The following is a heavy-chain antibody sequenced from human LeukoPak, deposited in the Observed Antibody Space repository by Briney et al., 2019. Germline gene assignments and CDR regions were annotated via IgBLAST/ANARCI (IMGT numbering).Heavy chain of an antibody. Sequence: PSQTLSLTCTVSGGSISSGSYYWSWIRQTAGKGLEWIGRIYTSGSTNYNPSLKSRVTISVDTSKNQFSLKLSSVTAADTAVYYCARGSYGDYLPTLVEYWGQGTLVTVSS. CDR1: GGSISSGSYY. CDR3: ARGSYGDYLPTLVEY. CDR2: IYTSGST. D-gene: IGHD4-17*01. J-gene: IGHJ4*02. V-gene: IGHV4-61*02.